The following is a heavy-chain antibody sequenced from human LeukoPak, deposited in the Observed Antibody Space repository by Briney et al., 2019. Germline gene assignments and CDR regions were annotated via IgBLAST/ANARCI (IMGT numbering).Heavy chain of an antibody. V-gene: IGHV3-21*01. Sequence: PGGSLRLSFAASGFTFSSYSMNWVRQAPGNGLEWVSSISSSSSYIYYADSVKGRFTISRDNAKNSLYLQMNSLRAEDTAVYYCVRDSGIVVVTAISEVDYWGQGTLVTVSS. CDR1: GFTFSSYS. CDR3: VRDSGIVVVTAISEVDY. D-gene: IGHD2-21*02. J-gene: IGHJ4*02. CDR2: ISSSSSYI.